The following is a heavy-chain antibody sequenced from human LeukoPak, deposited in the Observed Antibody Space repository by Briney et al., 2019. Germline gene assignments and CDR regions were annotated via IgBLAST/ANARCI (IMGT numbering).Heavy chain of an antibody. Sequence: GGSLRLSCAASGFTFSSYWMSWVRQAPGKGLEWVANIKQDGSEKYYVDSVKGRYTISRDNAKNSLYLQMNSLRAEDTAVYYCTRDLMDYDVSTGLHHYYMDVWGQGTTVTVSS. CDR3: TRDLMDYDVSTGLHHYYMDV. D-gene: IGHD3-9*01. J-gene: IGHJ6*02. V-gene: IGHV3-7*01. CDR2: IKQDGSEK. CDR1: GFTFSSYW.